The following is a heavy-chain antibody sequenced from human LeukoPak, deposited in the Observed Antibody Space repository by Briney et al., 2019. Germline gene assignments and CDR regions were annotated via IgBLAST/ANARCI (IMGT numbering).Heavy chain of an antibody. D-gene: IGHD3-3*01. CDR3: AKGNDFWSGYHYYYYMDV. Sequence: GGSLRLSCAASGFTFSSYAMSWVRQAPGKGLEWVSAISGSGGSTYYADSVKGRFTISRDNSKNTLYLQMNSLRAEDTAVYYCAKGNDFWSGYHYYYYMDVWGKGTTVTVSS. V-gene: IGHV3-23*01. CDR2: ISGSGGST. CDR1: GFTFSSYA. J-gene: IGHJ6*03.